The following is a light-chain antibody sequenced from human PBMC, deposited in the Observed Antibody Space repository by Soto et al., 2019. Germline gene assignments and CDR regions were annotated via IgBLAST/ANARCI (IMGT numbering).Light chain of an antibody. J-gene: IGKJ4*01. V-gene: IGKV3-15*01. CDR3: QQCNNWPPELT. CDR2: DAS. Sequence: EIVMTQSPATLSVSPGERATLFCRASQSVSSNLAWYQQKPGQAPRLLIHDASTRATGIPARFSGSGSGTEFTLTISSLQSEDFAVYYRQQCNNWPPELTFGGGTKVEIK. CDR1: QSVSSN.